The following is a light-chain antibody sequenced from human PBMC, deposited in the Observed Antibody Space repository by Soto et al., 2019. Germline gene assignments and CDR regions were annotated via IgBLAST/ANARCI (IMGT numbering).Light chain of an antibody. J-gene: IGKJ1*01. CDR1: QSVSSSY. CDR3: HQYGSSPQT. Sequence: EIVMTQSPATLSVSPGERATLSCRASQSVSSSYLAWYQQKPGQAPRLLIYGASSRATGIPDRFSGSGSGTEFTLTVDRLEPEDFAVYYCHQYGSSPQTFGRGTKVDIK. CDR2: GAS. V-gene: IGKV3-20*01.